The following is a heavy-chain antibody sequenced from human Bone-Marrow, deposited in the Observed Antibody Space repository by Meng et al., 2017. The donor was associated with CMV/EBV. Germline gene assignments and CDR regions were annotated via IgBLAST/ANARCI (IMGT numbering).Heavy chain of an antibody. D-gene: IGHD6-13*01. CDR2: ISAGGAST. Sequence: GESLKISCAASGFTVNSNAMSWVRQAPGKGLEGVSVISAGGASTHYGDSVKGRFTISRDNSKNTLYLQMNSLRAEDTGVYYCAKTSGSWVWGQGTTVTVSS. V-gene: IGHV3-23*01. CDR3: AKTSGSWV. CDR1: GFTVNSNA. J-gene: IGHJ6*02.